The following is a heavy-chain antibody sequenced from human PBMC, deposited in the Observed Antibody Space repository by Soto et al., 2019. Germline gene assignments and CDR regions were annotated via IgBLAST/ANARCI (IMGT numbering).Heavy chain of an antibody. CDR3: ARVWPRNYDYGDYGWYFDL. CDR2: IYHSGST. CDR1: GGSISSGGYS. Sequence: QLQLQESGSGLVKPSQTLSLTCAVSGGSISSGGYSWSWIRQPPGKGLVWIGYIYHSGSTYYNPSLKSRVTISVDRSKNQFSLKLSSVTAADTAVYYCARVWPRNYDYGDYGWYFDLWGRGTLVTVSS. D-gene: IGHD4-17*01. J-gene: IGHJ2*01. V-gene: IGHV4-30-2*01.